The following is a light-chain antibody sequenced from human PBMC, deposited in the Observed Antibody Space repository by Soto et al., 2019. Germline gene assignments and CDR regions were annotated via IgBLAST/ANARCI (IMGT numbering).Light chain of an antibody. J-gene: IGKJ1*01. V-gene: IGKV3-15*01. CDR3: QQYTDWPTT. Sequence: EIVMTQSPATLSVSPGERATLSCWASQSVRTTVAWYHTRPGQAPRLLIYDASTRDTGVPARFSGGGSGTDFTLTVTSLQSEDFGIYYCQQYTDWPTTFGQGNKVAIK. CDR2: DAS. CDR1: QSVRTT.